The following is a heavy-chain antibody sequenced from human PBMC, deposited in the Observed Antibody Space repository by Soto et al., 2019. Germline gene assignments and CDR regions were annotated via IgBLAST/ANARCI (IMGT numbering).Heavy chain of an antibody. J-gene: IGHJ6*02. CDR2: IYHSGST. V-gene: IGHV4-30-2*01. CDR3: ARQSPVDCSGGSCYLMVGMDV. Sequence: QLQLQESGSGLVKPSQTLSLTCAVSGGSISSGGYSWSWIRQPPGKGLEWIGYIYHSGSTYYNPSLKSRVTISVDRSKNQFSLKLSSVTAADTAVYYCARQSPVDCSGGSCYLMVGMDVWGQGTTVTVSS. D-gene: IGHD2-15*01. CDR1: GGSISSGGYS.